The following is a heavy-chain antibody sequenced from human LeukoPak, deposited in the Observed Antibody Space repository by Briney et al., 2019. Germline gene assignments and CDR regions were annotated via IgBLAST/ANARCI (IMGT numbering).Heavy chain of an antibody. Sequence: SETLSLTCTVSGGSISSYYWSWIRQPAGKGLEWIGLIYTSGSTNYNPSLKSRVTMSVDTSKNQFSPKLSSVTAADTAVYYCARSGYCSGGSCPNKTNGVFDYWGQGTLVTVSS. J-gene: IGHJ4*02. CDR3: ARSGYCSGGSCPNKTNGVFDY. V-gene: IGHV4-4*07. D-gene: IGHD2-15*01. CDR2: IYTSGST. CDR1: GGSISSYY.